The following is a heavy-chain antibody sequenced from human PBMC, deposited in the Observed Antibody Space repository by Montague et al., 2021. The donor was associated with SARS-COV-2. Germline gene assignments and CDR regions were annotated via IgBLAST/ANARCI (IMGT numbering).Heavy chain of an antibody. Sequence: SETLSLTCAVSGGSISSSNWWSWVRQPPGKGLEWFGEIYHSGSTNYNTSLKSRGTISVDKSKNQFSLKLSSVTAAATAVYYCARRVSWVTTIVVVAYFDYWGQGPLVTAPS. D-gene: IGHD3-22*01. CDR1: GGSISSSNW. CDR3: ARRVSWVTTIVVVAYFDY. CDR2: IYHSGST. J-gene: IGHJ4*02. V-gene: IGHV4-4*02.